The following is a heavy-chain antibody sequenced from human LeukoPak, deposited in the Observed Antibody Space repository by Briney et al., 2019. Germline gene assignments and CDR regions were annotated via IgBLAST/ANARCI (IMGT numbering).Heavy chain of an antibody. J-gene: IGHJ6*03. V-gene: IGHV1-69*06. CDR3: ARVGYYGSGTQEWYYYYYMDV. CDR2: IIPIFGTA. Sequence: SVKVSCKASGGTFSSYAISWVRQAPGQGLEWMGGIIPIFGTANYAQKFQGRVTITADKSTGTAYMELSSLRPEDTAVYYCARVGYYGSGTQEWYYYYYMDVWGKGTTVTISS. CDR1: GGTFSSYA. D-gene: IGHD3-10*01.